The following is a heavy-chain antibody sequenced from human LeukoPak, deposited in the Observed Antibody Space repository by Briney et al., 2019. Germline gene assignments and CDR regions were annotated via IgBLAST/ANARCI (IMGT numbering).Heavy chain of an antibody. CDR1: GFTFSSYG. D-gene: IGHD6-19*01. V-gene: IGHV3-33*06. Sequence: GGSLRLSCAASGFTFSSYGMHWVRQAPGKGLEWVAVIWYDGSNKYYADSVKGRFTISRDNSKNTLYLQMNSLRAEDTAVYYCGKVFALYSSGWSTLDYWGQGTLVTVSS. J-gene: IGHJ4*02. CDR2: IWYDGSNK. CDR3: GKVFALYSSGWSTLDY.